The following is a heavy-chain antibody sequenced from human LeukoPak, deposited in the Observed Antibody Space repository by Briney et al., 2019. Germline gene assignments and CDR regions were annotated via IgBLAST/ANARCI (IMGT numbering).Heavy chain of an antibody. CDR2: IYYSGST. CDR3: ASDVYYYDSSGHPPFDY. D-gene: IGHD3-22*01. V-gene: IGHV4-39*07. Sequence: SETLSLTCTVSGGSISSSSYYWGWIRQPPGKGLEWIGSIYYSGSTYYNPSLKSRVTISVDTSKNQFSLKLSSVTAADTAVYYCASDVYYYDSSGHPPFDYWGQGTLVTVFS. CDR1: GGSISSSSYY. J-gene: IGHJ4*02.